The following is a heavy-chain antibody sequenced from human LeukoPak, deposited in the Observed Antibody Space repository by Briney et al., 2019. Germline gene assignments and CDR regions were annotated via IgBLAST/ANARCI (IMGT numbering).Heavy chain of an antibody. CDR2: IYTSGST. CDR1: GGSITSSYY. V-gene: IGHV4-61*02. J-gene: IGHJ4*02. CDR3: ARQLQVCSGGSCYSGKGIDY. Sequence: SQTLSLTCTVSGGSITSSYYWSWIRQPAGKGLEWIGRIYTSGSTNYNPSLKGRVTISVDTSKNQFSLKLSSVTAADTAVYYCARQLQVCSGGSCYSGKGIDYWGQGTLVTVSS. D-gene: IGHD2-15*01.